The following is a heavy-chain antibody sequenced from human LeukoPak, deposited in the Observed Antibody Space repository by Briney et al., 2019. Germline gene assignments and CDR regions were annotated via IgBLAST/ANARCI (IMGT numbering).Heavy chain of an antibody. CDR2: ISAYNGNT. D-gene: IGHD3-22*01. CDR1: GYTFTSYG. CDR3: ARHYYDSSGSLRPRYYFDY. Sequence: PGASVKVSCKASGYTFTSYGISWVRQAPGQGLEWMGWISAYNGNTNYAQKLQGRVTMTTDTSTSTAYMELRSLRSDDTAVYYCARHYYDSSGSLRPRYYFDYWGQGTLVTVSS. V-gene: IGHV1-18*01. J-gene: IGHJ4*02.